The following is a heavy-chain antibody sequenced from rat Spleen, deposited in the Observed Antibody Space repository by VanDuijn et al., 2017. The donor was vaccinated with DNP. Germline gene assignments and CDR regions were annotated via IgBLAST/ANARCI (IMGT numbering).Heavy chain of an antibody. V-gene: IGHV5S13*01. CDR3: ARHGHTTGPHYFDY. D-gene: IGHD1-7*01. J-gene: IGHJ2*01. CDR2: IRTGGGDT. Sequence: EVQLVESGGGLVQPGRSLKLSCAASGFTFSNYDMAWVRQAPTKGLEWVASIRTGGGDTYYRDSVKGRFTISRDNAKNTQYLQMDSLRSEDTATYYCARHGHTTGPHYFDYWGQGVMVTVSS. CDR1: GFTFSNYD.